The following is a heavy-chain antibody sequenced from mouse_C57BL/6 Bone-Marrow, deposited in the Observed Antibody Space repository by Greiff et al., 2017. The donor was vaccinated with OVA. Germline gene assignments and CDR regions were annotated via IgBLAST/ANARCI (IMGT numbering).Heavy chain of an antibody. J-gene: IGHJ2*01. V-gene: IGHV5-12*01. CDR2: ISNGGGST. Sequence: EVQLVESGGGLVQPGGSLKLSCAASGFTFSDYYMYWVRQTPEKRLEWVAYISNGGGSTYYPDTVKGRFTISRDNAKNTLYLQMSRLKSEDTAMYYCARDVGDYWGQGTTLTVSS. CDR1: GFTFSDYY. CDR3: ARDVGDY.